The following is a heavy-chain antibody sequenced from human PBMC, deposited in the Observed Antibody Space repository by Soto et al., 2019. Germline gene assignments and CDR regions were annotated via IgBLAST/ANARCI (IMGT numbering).Heavy chain of an antibody. V-gene: IGHV3-23*01. D-gene: IGHD6-19*01. CDR3: AKDPLLPGIAVAGTFDY. Sequence: GGSLRLSCAASGFTFSSYAMSWVRQAPGKGLEWVSAISGSGGSTYYADSVKGRFTISRDNSKNTLYLQMNSLRAEDTAVCYCAKDPLLPGIAVAGTFDYWGQGTLVTVSS. CDR2: ISGSGGST. CDR1: GFTFSSYA. J-gene: IGHJ4*02.